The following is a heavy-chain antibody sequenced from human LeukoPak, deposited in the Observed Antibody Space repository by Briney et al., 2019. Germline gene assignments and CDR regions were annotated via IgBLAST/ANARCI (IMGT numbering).Heavy chain of an antibody. Sequence: GGSLRLSCVASGFTFSSYSMNWVRQSPGKGLEWFSSISRAGDYSYSEDSVKGRFTISRDNAKDSLYLQLNSLRAEDTAIYYCARDLMEVAGTGFDYWGQGALVTVSS. V-gene: IGHV3-21*01. CDR3: ARDLMEVAGTGFDY. J-gene: IGHJ4*02. D-gene: IGHD6-19*01. CDR1: GFTFSSYS. CDR2: ISRAGDYS.